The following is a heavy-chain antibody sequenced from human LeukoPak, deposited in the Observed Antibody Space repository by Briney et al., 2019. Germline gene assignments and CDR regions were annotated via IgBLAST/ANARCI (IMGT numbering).Heavy chain of an antibody. Sequence: ASVKVSCKASGYTFTGYYMHWVRQAPGQGLEWMGWINPNSGGTNYAQKFQGRVTMTRDTSISTAYMELSRLRSDDTAVHYCARDMGWLQPDNYFDYWGQGTLVTVSS. CDR3: ARDMGWLQPDNYFDY. J-gene: IGHJ4*02. V-gene: IGHV1-2*02. D-gene: IGHD5-24*01. CDR1: GYTFTGYY. CDR2: INPNSGGT.